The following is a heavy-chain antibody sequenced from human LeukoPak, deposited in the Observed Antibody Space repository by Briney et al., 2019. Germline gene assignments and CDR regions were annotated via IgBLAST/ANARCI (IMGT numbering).Heavy chain of an antibody. Sequence: GGSLRLSCAASGYTFDDYGMSWVRQAPGKGLEWVSGINWNGGSTVYADSVKGRFTISRDNTKHSLYLQMNSLRAEDRALYYCARDRYPWIQLRNWFDPWGQGTLVTVSS. CDR3: ARDRYPWIQLRNWFDP. CDR1: GYTFDDYG. D-gene: IGHD5-18*01. J-gene: IGHJ5*02. V-gene: IGHV3-20*04. CDR2: INWNGGST.